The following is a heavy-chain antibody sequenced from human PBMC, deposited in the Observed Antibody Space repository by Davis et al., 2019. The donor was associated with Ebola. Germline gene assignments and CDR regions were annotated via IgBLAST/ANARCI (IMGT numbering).Heavy chain of an antibody. CDR3: AKGGSGWPSDYHYGMDI. CDR1: GFVFRTYV. V-gene: IGHV3-23*01. J-gene: IGHJ6*04. CDR2: LGTSADT. D-gene: IGHD6-19*01. Sequence: PGGSLRLSCAASGFVFRTYVMSWVRQAPGKGLEWVSTLGTSADTYYADSVKGRFTISRDNSRDTLYLQMTSLRVDDTAVYYCAKGGSGWPSDYHYGMDIWGKGTTVTVSS.